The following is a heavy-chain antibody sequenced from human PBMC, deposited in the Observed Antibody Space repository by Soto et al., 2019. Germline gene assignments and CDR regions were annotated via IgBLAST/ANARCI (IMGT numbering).Heavy chain of an antibody. V-gene: IGHV3-30-3*01. D-gene: IGHD3-3*01. CDR1: EFALSVYA. Sequence: QVQLVESGGGVVQPGRSLRLACAASEFALSVYAMHWVRQAPGKGLEWVAVISYDGTIKHYMDSVKGRFTISRDNSKNMLFLQMISLRPEETAVFYCARGERSGYYDFWGLGTLVTVSS. CDR2: ISYDGTIK. J-gene: IGHJ4*02. CDR3: ARGERSGYYDF.